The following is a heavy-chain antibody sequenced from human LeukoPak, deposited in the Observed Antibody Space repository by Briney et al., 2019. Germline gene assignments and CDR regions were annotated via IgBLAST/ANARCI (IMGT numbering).Heavy chain of an antibody. CDR1: GFTFTSSA. D-gene: IGHD3-9*01. Sequence: GASVKVSCKASGFTFTSSAMQWVRQARGQRLEWIGWIVVGSGNTNYAQKFQERVTITRDMSTSTAYMELSSLRSEDKAVYYCAAAPTKNYDILNNDAFDIWGQGTMVTVSS. V-gene: IGHV1-58*02. CDR3: AAAPTKNYDILNNDAFDI. CDR2: IVVGSGNT. J-gene: IGHJ3*02.